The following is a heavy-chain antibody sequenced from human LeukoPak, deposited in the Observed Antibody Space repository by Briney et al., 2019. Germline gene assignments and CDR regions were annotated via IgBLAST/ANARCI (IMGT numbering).Heavy chain of an antibody. CDR2: IYHSGST. V-gene: IGHV4-4*02. D-gene: IGHD2-15*01. CDR3: ARDVGYCSGGSCYD. CDR1: GGSISSSNW. Sequence: SETLSLTCAVSGGSISSSNWWSWVRQPPGKGLEWIGEIYHSGSTNYNPSLKSRVTISVDKSKNQFSLKLSSVTAADTAVYYCARDVGYCSGGSCYDWGQGTLVTVSS. J-gene: IGHJ4*02.